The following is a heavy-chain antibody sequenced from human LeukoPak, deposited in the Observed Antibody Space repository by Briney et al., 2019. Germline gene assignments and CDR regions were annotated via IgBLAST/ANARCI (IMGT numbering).Heavy chain of an antibody. D-gene: IGHD6-6*01. CDR3: ARVSWAARHPGYMDV. J-gene: IGHJ6*03. CDR1: GFTVSSNY. V-gene: IGHV3-66*02. CDR2: IYSGGST. Sequence: QSGGSLRLSCAASGFTVSSNYMSWVRQAPGKGLEWVSVIYSGGSTYYADSVKGRFTISRDNSKNTLYLQMNSLRAEDTAVYYCARVSWAARHPGYMDVWGKGTTVTVSS.